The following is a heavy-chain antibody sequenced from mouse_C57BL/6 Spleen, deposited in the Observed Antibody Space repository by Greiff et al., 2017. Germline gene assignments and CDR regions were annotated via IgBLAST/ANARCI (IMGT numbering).Heavy chain of an antibody. CDR3: ARAPFYYYGSSARFAY. CDR1: GYSFTGYY. Sequence: EVQLKQSGPELVKPGASVKISYKASGYSFTGYYMNWVKQSPEKSLEWIGEINPSTGGTTYNQKFKAKATLTVDKSSSTAYMQLKSLTSEDSAVYYCARAPFYYYGSSARFAYWGQGTLVTVSA. V-gene: IGHV1-42*01. J-gene: IGHJ3*01. D-gene: IGHD1-1*01. CDR2: INPSTGGT.